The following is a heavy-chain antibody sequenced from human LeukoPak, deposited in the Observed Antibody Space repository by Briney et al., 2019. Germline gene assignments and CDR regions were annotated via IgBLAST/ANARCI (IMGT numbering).Heavy chain of an antibody. V-gene: IGHV4-34*01. CDR2: INHSGST. Sequence: SETLSLTCAVYGGSFSGYYWSWIRQPPGKGLEWIGEINHSGSTTYNPSLKTRVTISVDTSKNQFSLKVTSVTAADTAVYYCVRGDYCSGGSCYLNYWGQGTLVTVSS. CDR3: VRGDYCSGGSCYLNY. CDR1: GGSFSGYY. J-gene: IGHJ4*02. D-gene: IGHD2-15*01.